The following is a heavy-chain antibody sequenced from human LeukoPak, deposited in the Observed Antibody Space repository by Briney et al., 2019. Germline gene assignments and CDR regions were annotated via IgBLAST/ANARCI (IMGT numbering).Heavy chain of an antibody. Sequence: RGSLRLSCAPSGFTFRNYAMSWVRETPGEGLEWVSDIFGSGGNTYYADSVKGRLTISRHNSKNTLYLQKNSLRADDTAVYYCAKDLITIVRGVIISGDYWGQGTLVTVS. D-gene: IGHD3-10*01. J-gene: IGHJ4*02. CDR1: GFTFRNYA. CDR3: AKDLITIVRGVIISGDY. V-gene: IGHV3-23*01. CDR2: IFGSGGNT.